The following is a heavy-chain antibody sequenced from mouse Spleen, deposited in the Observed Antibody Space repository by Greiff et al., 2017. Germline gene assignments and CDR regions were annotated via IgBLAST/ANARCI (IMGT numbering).Heavy chain of an antibody. J-gene: IGHJ2*01. Sequence: EVKVVESGGGLVKPGGSLKLSCAASGFTFSDYGMHWVRQAPEKGLEWVAYISSGSSTIYYADTVKGRFTISRDNAKNTLFLQMTSLRSEDTAMYYCARGRYYYDGSLFDYWGQGTTLTVSS. CDR2: ISSGSSTI. CDR3: ARGRYYYDGSLFDY. CDR1: GFTFSDYG. D-gene: IGHD1-1*01. V-gene: IGHV5-17*01.